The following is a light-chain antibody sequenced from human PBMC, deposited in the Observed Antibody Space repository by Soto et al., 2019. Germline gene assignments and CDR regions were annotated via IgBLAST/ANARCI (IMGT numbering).Light chain of an antibody. Sequence: DIQMTQSPSSLSASVGDRVTITCRSSQSIANYLNWYQQRPGKAPNLLIYATSILQSGVPSRFSGSGAGTDFTLTISSLQAEDFATYYCQQSYSNLVTFGQGTRLEIK. V-gene: IGKV1-39*01. CDR2: ATS. CDR3: QQSYSNLVT. J-gene: IGKJ5*01. CDR1: QSIANY.